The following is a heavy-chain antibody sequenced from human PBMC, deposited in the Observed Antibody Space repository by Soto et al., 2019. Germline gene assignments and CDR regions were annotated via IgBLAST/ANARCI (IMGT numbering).Heavy chain of an antibody. D-gene: IGHD1-26*01. V-gene: IGHV3-53*01. CDR1: GFTFSNTY. Sequence: GGSLRLSCAASGFTFSNTYMTWVRQAPGKGLDWVSIIYSGGSTYYADSVKGRFTISRDNSKNTLYLQMNSLRAEDTAVYYCARDNRIVGATTSPDYYYYYGMDVWGQGTTVTVSS. CDR3: ARDNRIVGATTSPDYYYYYGMDV. CDR2: IYSGGST. J-gene: IGHJ6*02.